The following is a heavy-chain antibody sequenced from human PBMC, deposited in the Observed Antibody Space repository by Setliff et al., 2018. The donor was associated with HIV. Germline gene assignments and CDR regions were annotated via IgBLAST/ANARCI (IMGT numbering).Heavy chain of an antibody. Sequence: SVKVSCKASGGTFSSYAISWVRQAPGQGLEWMGGIIPILGIANYAQKFQGRVTITADKSTSTAYMELSSLRSEDTAVYYCAEGQSHSCPESVYYYYMDVWGKGTTVTVSS. J-gene: IGHJ6*03. CDR1: GGTFSSYA. CDR3: AEGQSHSCPESVYYYYMDV. CDR2: IIPILGIA. V-gene: IGHV1-69*10. D-gene: IGHD2-15*01.